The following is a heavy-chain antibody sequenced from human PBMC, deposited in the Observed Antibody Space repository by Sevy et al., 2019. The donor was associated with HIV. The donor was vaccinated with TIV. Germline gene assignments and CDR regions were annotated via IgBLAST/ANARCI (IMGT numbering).Heavy chain of an antibody. D-gene: IGHD1-20*01. Sequence: SETLSLTCTVSGDSFSSYFWAWIRQPAGKGLEWIGRINTSGSTNYNPSLKSRVTMSVDTSKSQFSLKVTSLTAAGTAIYFCARFKWVTGTNGFSKSDYFDYWGQGSLVTVSS. CDR1: GDSFSSYF. CDR3: ARFKWVTGTNGFSKSDYFDY. V-gene: IGHV4-4*07. J-gene: IGHJ4*02. CDR2: INTSGST.